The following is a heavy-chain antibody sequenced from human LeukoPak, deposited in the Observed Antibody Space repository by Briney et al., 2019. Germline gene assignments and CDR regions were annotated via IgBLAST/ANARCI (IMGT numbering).Heavy chain of an antibody. CDR3: VRGRDTLDY. J-gene: IGHJ4*02. CDR2: KKEDGSEE. Sequence: GGSLRLSCAASGFTFSSYWMSWVRQAPGKGLEWVANKKEDGSEEYYVDSVKGRFTVSRDNAKNSLYLQMNSLRAEDTAVYYCVRGRDTLDYWGQGTLVTVSS. V-gene: IGHV3-7*01. CDR1: GFTFSSYW.